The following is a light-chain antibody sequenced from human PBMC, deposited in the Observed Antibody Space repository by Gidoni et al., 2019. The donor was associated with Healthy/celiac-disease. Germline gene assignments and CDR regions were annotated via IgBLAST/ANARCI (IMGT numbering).Light chain of an antibody. Sequence: ERALTQSPATLTLSPGERATLSCRASQSVSSYLAWYQQKPGQAPRLLIYDASNRATGIPARFSGSGSGTDFTLTISSLAPEDFAFYYCQQRSHWPPALTFGGGTKVEI. V-gene: IGKV3-11*01. CDR2: DAS. CDR3: QQRSHWPPALT. CDR1: QSVSSY. J-gene: IGKJ4*01.